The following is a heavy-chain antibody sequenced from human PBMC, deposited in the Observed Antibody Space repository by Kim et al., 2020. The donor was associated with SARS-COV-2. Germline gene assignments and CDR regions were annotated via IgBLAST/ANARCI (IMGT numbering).Heavy chain of an antibody. D-gene: IGHD2-15*01. CDR2: IYYSGST. V-gene: IGHV4-39*01. CDR3: ARHSGGYVDY. CDR1: GGSISSSSYY. J-gene: IGHJ4*02. Sequence: SETLSLTCTVSGGSISSSSYYWGWIRQPPGKGLEWIGSIYYSGSTYYNPSLKSRVTISVDTSKNQFSLKLSSVTAADTAVYYCARHSGGYVDYWGQGTLVTVSS.